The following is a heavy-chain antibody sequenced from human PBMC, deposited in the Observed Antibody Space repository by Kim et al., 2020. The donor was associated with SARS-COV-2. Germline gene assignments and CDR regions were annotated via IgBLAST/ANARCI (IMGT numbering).Heavy chain of an antibody. V-gene: IGHV3-30*18. J-gene: IGHJ6*01. CDR3: AKGSGWNWSHDYYGMDV. D-gene: IGHD6-19*01. Sequence: GGSLRLSCAASGFTFSSYGMHWVRQAPGKGLEWVAVISYDGSNKYYADSVKGRFTISRDNSKNTLYLQMNSLRAEDTAVYYCAKGSGWNWSHDYYGMDV. CDR2: ISYDGSNK. CDR1: GFTFSSYG.